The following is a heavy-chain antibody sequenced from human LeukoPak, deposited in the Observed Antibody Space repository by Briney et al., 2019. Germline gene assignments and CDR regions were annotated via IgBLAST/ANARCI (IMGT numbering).Heavy chain of an antibody. V-gene: IGHV1-2*02. CDR1: GYTFTGYY. Sequence: ASVKVSCKASGYTFTGYYMHWVRQAPGQGLEWMGWINPHSGGTNYAQKFQGRVTMTRDTSISTAYMELSRLRSDDTAVYYCASSKGEYYYDSSGYYYNPRIFDYWGQGTLVTVSS. CDR3: ASSKGEYYYDSSGYYYNPRIFDY. J-gene: IGHJ4*02. D-gene: IGHD3-22*01. CDR2: INPHSGGT.